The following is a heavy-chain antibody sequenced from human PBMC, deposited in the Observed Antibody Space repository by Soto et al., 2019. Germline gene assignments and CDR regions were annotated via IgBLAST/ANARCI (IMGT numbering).Heavy chain of an antibody. J-gene: IGHJ6*02. CDR2: IIPIFGTA. CDR1: GGTFSSYA. Sequence: QVQLVQSGAEVKKPGSSVKVSCKASGGTFSSYAISWVRQAPGQGLEWMGGIIPIFGTANYAQKFQGRVTIPACESTSTAYMELSSLRSEDTAVYYCGRIKGPVYYYSYGMDVWGQGTTVTVSS. V-gene: IGHV1-69*12. CDR3: GRIKGPVYYYSYGMDV.